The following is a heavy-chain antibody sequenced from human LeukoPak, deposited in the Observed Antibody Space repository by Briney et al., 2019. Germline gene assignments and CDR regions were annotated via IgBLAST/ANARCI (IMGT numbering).Heavy chain of an antibody. CDR2: INPNSGGT. V-gene: IGHV1-2*02. J-gene: IGHJ5*02. CDR3: GRTYCNSTRCSNWFDP. CDR1: GYSFIGYY. Sequence: ASVKVSCKASGYSFIGYYMHWVRQAPGQGLEWMGWINPNSGGTNYAQKFQGRVTMTRDTSISTAYMELSRLRSDDTAVYYCGRTYCNSTRCSNWFDPWGQGTLVTVSS. D-gene: IGHD2-2*01.